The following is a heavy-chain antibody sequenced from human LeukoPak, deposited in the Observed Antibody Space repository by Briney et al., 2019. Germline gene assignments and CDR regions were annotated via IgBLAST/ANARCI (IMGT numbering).Heavy chain of an antibody. D-gene: IGHD5-18*01. V-gene: IGHV3-30*04. Sequence: GGSLRLSCAASGSTFSSYAMHWVRQAPGKGLEWVAVISYDGSNKYYADSVKGRFTISRDNSKNTLYLQMNSLRAEDTAVYYCAKDFNSYGVTLFDYWGQGTLVTVSS. CDR3: AKDFNSYGVTLFDY. CDR1: GSTFSSYA. CDR2: ISYDGSNK. J-gene: IGHJ4*02.